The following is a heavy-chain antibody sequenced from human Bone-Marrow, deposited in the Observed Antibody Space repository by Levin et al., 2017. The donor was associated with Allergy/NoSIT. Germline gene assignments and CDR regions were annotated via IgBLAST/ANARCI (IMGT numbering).Heavy chain of an antibody. CDR3: ARSRWFTSHSVNYYYSLGV. Sequence: PGGSLRLSCKGSGFSFTSFWIAWVRQVPGKGLEWMGVIDPADSDSRYNPSFQGHVTISADRSTDTAYLQWASLRASDTAIYYCARSRWFTSHSVNYYYSLGVWGQGTTVIVSS. D-gene: IGHD6-19*01. CDR2: IDPADSDS. CDR1: GFSFTSFW. J-gene: IGHJ6*02. V-gene: IGHV5-51*01.